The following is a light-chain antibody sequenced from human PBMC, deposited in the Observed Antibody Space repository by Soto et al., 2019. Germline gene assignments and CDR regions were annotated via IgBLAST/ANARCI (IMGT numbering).Light chain of an antibody. Sequence: QSVLTQPPSVSAAPGQRVTISCSGSASNIGNNSVSWYQQLPGAAPKLLIYGTSNRPSGVPDRFSGSKSGTSASLAITGLQAEDEAHYFCQSYDFTLGAFWVFGGGTKLTVL. V-gene: IGLV1-40*01. CDR2: GTS. J-gene: IGLJ3*02. CDR1: ASNIGNNS. CDR3: QSYDFTLGAFWV.